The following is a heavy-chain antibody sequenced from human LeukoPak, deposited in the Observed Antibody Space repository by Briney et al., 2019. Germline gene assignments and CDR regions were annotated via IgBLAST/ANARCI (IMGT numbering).Heavy chain of an antibody. CDR2: IYYSGST. CDR1: GGSVSSGSYY. Sequence: KPSETLSLTCTVSGGSVSSGSYYWTWVRQPPAKGLEWIEHIYYSGSTNNNPSRKSPVTISIDTSKNQFSLNLTSVTAADTAVYYCARGMGYSYGLYYFDYWGQGTLVTVSS. V-gene: IGHV4-61*01. J-gene: IGHJ4*02. CDR3: ARGMGYSYGLYYFDY. D-gene: IGHD5-18*01.